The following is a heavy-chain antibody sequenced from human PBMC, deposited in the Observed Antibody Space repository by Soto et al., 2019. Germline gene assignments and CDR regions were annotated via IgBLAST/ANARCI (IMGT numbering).Heavy chain of an antibody. V-gene: IGHV1-18*04. D-gene: IGHD2-2*02. CDR2: ISAYNGNT. CDR1: GYTFTSHG. J-gene: IGHJ4*02. CDR3: ARDHCSSTNCYTAVDY. Sequence: QVQLVQSGAEVENPGASVKVSCKASGYTFTSHGISWVRQAPGQGLEWMGWISAYNGNTNYAQKLQGRVTMTTDTSTSTAYMELRSLRSDDTAVYYCARDHCSSTNCYTAVDYWGQGTLVTVSS.